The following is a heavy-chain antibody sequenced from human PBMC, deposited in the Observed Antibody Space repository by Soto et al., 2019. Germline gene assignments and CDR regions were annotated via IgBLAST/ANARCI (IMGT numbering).Heavy chain of an antibody. V-gene: IGHV1-2*02. Sequence: ASVKVSCKASGYTFTGYYMHWVRQAPGQGLEWMGWINPNSGGTNYAQKFQGRVTMTRDTSISTAYMELSRLRSDDTAVYYCARVVASYDYGDQTFDYWGQGTLVTVSS. J-gene: IGHJ4*02. D-gene: IGHD4-17*01. CDR3: ARVVASYDYGDQTFDY. CDR2: INPNSGGT. CDR1: GYTFTGYY.